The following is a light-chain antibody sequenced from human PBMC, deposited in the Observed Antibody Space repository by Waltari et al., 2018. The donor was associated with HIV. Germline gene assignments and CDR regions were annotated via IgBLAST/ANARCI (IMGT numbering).Light chain of an antibody. J-gene: IGLJ1*01. Sequence: SYELTQLHSVSVSPGQTARITCSGDALPKQYAYWYPQKPGQAPVVMIYKDSERPSGIPERFSGSSSGTTVTLTISGVQAEDEADYYCQSADSSGTHYVFGTGTKVTVL. CDR2: KDS. CDR3: QSADSSGTHYV. V-gene: IGLV3-25*03. CDR1: ALPKQY.